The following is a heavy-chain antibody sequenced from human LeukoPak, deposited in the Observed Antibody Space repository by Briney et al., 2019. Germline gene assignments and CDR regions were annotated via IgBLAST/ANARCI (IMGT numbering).Heavy chain of an antibody. J-gene: IGHJ4*02. V-gene: IGHV3-7*01. D-gene: IGHD3-22*01. Sequence: GGSLRLSCAASGFTFSSYWMSWVRQAPGKGLEWVANIKQDGSEKYYVDSVKGRFTISRDNAKNSLYLQVNSLRAEDTAVYYCAVDYYYDSSGYYYGDYWGQGTLVTVSS. CDR2: IKQDGSEK. CDR3: AVDYYYDSSGYYYGDY. CDR1: GFTFSSYW.